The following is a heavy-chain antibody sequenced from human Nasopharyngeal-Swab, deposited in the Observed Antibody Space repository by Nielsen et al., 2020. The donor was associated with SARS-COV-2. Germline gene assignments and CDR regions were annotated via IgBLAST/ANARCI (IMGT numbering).Heavy chain of an antibody. Sequence: SETLSLTCAVSGGSISSTSYYWVWIRQPPGKGLQWLGIIYYRGSTYYNPALKSRVTISVDTSKNQFFLKLNSVTAADTAVYYCAKSRIDMIVVAPFDYWGQGTLVTVSS. CDR3: AKSRIDMIVVAPFDY. J-gene: IGHJ4*02. CDR2: IYYRGST. CDR1: GGSISSTSYY. V-gene: IGHV4-39*01. D-gene: IGHD3-22*01.